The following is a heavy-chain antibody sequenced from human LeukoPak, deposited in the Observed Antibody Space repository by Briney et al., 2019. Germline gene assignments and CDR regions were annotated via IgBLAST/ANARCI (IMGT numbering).Heavy chain of an antibody. Sequence: PSETLSLTCTVSGGSISSYYWNWLRQPPGKGLEWLGYLYYSGSTYYNPSLKSRVTTSEDTSKNQFSLKLSSVTAADTAVYYCARERLGYYDRSGLDYWGQGTLVTVSS. CDR2: LYYSGST. J-gene: IGHJ4*02. CDR1: GGSISSYY. V-gene: IGHV4-59*01. CDR3: ARERLGYYDRSGLDY. D-gene: IGHD3-22*01.